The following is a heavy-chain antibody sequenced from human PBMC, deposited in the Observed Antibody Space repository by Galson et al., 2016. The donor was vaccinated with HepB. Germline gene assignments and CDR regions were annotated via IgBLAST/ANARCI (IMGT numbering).Heavy chain of an antibody. V-gene: IGHV3-23*01. CDR1: GFTFSSYV. J-gene: IGHJ4*02. Sequence: SLRLSCAASGFTFSSYVMSWVRQAPGKGLEWVSGISGSGGGTYYADSVKGRFTISRDNSKNTLYLQMNSLRVEDTAVYYCAKDWDIVPSATGDYWGQGTLVTVSS. CDR2: ISGSGGGT. D-gene: IGHD5-12*01. CDR3: AKDWDIVPSATGDY.